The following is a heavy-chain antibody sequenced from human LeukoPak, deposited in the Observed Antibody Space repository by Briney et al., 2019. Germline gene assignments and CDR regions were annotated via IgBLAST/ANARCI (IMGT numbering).Heavy chain of an antibody. Sequence: PSETLSLTCAVYGGSFSGYYWSWIRQPPGKGLEWIGEINHSGSTNYNPSLKSRVTISVDTSKNQFSLKLSSVTAADTAVYYCARGPKEYCSGGSCYPYYWGQGTLVTVSS. CDR1: GGSFSGYY. D-gene: IGHD2-15*01. CDR2: INHSGST. J-gene: IGHJ4*02. V-gene: IGHV4-34*01. CDR3: ARGPKEYCSGGSCYPYY.